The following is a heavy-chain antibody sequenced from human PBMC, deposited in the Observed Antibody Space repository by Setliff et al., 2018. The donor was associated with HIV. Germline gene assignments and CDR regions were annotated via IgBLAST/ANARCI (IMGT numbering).Heavy chain of an antibody. CDR1: GYSISSGHY. D-gene: IGHD5-12*01. V-gene: IGHV4-38-2*01. Sequence: PSETLSLTCAVSGYSISSGHYRGWIRQPPGKGLEWIGSIYHSGTTYDNPSLKSRVTISVDTSKNQFSLKLSSVTAADTAVYYCARHGAYEAYYDYMDVWGKGTTVTVSS. CDR2: IYHSGTT. J-gene: IGHJ6*03. CDR3: ARHGAYEAYYDYMDV.